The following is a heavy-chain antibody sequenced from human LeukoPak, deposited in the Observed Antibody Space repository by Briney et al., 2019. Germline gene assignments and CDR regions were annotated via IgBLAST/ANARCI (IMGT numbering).Heavy chain of an antibody. CDR3: ARSTRRWLQFSHFDY. D-gene: IGHD5-24*01. J-gene: IGHJ4*02. CDR1: GGSTNSYY. CDR2: IYSSGST. Sequence: SETLSLTCSVSGGSTNSYYWSWIRQSGGKGLEWIGRIYSSGSTVYNPSLKSRVTISVDTSKNQFSLKLSSVTAADTAVYYCARSTRRWLQFSHFDYWGQGTLVTVSS. V-gene: IGHV4-4*07.